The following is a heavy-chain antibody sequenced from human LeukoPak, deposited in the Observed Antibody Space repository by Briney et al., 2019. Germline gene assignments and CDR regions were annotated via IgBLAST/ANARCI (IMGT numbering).Heavy chain of an antibody. V-gene: IGHV3-30-3*01. Sequence: GGSLRLSCAASGFTFSSYAMPWVRQAPGKGLEWVAVISYDGSNKYYADSVKGRFTISRDNSKNTLYLQMNSLRAEDTAVYYCARDLSGYYLYYYGMDVWGQGTTVTVSS. CDR2: ISYDGSNK. CDR3: ARDLSGYYLYYYGMDV. D-gene: IGHD3-9*01. CDR1: GFTFSSYA. J-gene: IGHJ6*02.